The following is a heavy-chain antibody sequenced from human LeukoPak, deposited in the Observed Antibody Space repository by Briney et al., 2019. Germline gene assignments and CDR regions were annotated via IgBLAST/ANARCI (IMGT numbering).Heavy chain of an antibody. J-gene: IGHJ4*02. V-gene: IGHV3-9*01. Sequence: GRSLRLSCAASGFTFDDYAMHWVRQAPGKGLEWVSGISWNSGDIGYAVSVKGRFTISRDNAKNSLYLQMNSLRAEDTALYYCAKDSGSYSSYFDYWGQGTLATVSS. CDR3: AKDSGSYSSYFDY. CDR1: GFTFDDYA. CDR2: ISWNSGDI. D-gene: IGHD1-26*01.